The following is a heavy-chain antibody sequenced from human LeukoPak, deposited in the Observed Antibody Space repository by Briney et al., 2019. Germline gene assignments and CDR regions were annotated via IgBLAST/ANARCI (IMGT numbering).Heavy chain of an antibody. CDR2: INPNSGGT. V-gene: IGHV1-2*02. D-gene: IGHD6-13*01. J-gene: IGHJ6*03. CDR1: GYTFTGYY. Sequence: VASVKVSCKASGYTFTGYYMHWVRQAPGQGLEWMGWINPNSGGTNYAQKFQGRVTMTRDTSISTAYMELSSLRSDDTAVYYCARDGSRAYSSSWSRYYYYYYMDVWGRGTTVTVSS. CDR3: ARDGSRAYSSSWSRYYYYYYMDV.